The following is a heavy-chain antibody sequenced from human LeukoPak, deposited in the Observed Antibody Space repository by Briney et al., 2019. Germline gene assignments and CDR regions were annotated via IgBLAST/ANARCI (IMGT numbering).Heavy chain of an antibody. V-gene: IGHV4-59*01. CDR3: ARGRARYFDWLLSQYYFDY. D-gene: IGHD3-9*01. J-gene: IGHJ4*02. CDR1: GRSISSYY. CDR2: IYYSGST. Sequence: SETLSLTCTVSGRSISSYYWSWIRQPPGKGLEWIGYIYYSGSTNYNPSLKSRVTISVDTSKNQFSLKLSSVTAADTAVYYCARGRARYFDWLLSQYYFDYWGQGTLVTVSS.